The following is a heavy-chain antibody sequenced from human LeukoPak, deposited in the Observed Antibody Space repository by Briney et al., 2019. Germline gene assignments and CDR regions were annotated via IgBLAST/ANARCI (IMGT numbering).Heavy chain of an antibody. V-gene: IGHV3-48*01. Sequence: GGSLRLSCAASGFTFSSYSMNWVRQAPGKGLEWVSYISSSSSTIYYADSLQGRFTISRDNAKNSLYLQMNSLRAEDTAVYYCAKRIAAAGKHHFDYWGQGTLVTVSS. CDR3: AKRIAAAGKHHFDY. D-gene: IGHD6-13*01. J-gene: IGHJ4*02. CDR1: GFTFSSYS. CDR2: ISSSSSTI.